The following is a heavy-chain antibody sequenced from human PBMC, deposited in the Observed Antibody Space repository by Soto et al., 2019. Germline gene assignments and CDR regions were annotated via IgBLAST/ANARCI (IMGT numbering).Heavy chain of an antibody. D-gene: IGHD2-21*02. Sequence: TLSLPFTVSGASINSGGYYWNWVRLLPGRGLEWIGYIYFTGNTDYNPSLESRVTISLDTPQNQFSLELNSVSAADTAVYYCVSGDAGEVLLAYWGQGAMVTVSS. CDR1: GASINSGGYY. V-gene: IGHV4-31*03. CDR3: VSGDAGEVLLAY. CDR2: IYFTGNT. J-gene: IGHJ4*02.